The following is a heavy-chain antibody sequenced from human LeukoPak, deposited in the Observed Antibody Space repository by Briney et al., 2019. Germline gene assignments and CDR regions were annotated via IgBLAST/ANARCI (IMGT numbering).Heavy chain of an antibody. D-gene: IGHD2-2*01. V-gene: IGHV1-69*13. J-gene: IGHJ6*04. CDR1: GGTFSSYA. Sequence: SVKVSRKASGGTFSSYAISWVRQAPGQGLEWMGGIIPIFGTANYAQKFQGRVTITADESTSTAYMELSSLRSEDTAVYYCARGRVCSSTSCYAGYYYYYGMDVWGKGTTVTVSS. CDR2: IIPIFGTA. CDR3: ARGRVCSSTSCYAGYYYYYGMDV.